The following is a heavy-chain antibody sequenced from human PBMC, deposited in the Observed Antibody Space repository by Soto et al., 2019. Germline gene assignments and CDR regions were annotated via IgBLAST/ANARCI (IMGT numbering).Heavy chain of an antibody. CDR1: GDSINSDKYY. D-gene: IGHD5-18*01. J-gene: IGHJ4*02. Sequence: PSETLSLTCSVSGDSINSDKYYWGWIRQPPGKGLEWIGSIYFRGNTYYNPSLKSRVTISVDTSKNQFSLKLSSVTAADTAVYYCARGGRYSYGRRFDYWGQGTLVTVSS. CDR2: IYFRGNT. V-gene: IGHV4-39*07. CDR3: ARGGRYSYGRRFDY.